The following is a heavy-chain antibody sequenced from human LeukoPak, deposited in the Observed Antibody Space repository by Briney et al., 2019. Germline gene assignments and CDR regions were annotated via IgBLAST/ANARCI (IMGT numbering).Heavy chain of an antibody. D-gene: IGHD4-17*01. V-gene: IGHV4-34*01. Sequence: PSETLSLTCAVYGGSFSGYYWSWIRQPPGKGLEWIGEINHSGSTYYNPSLKSRVTISVDTSKNQFSLKLSSVTAADTAVYYCARVDTVPFDYWGQGTLVTVSS. CDR3: ARVDTVPFDY. CDR2: INHSGST. CDR1: GGSFSGYY. J-gene: IGHJ4*02.